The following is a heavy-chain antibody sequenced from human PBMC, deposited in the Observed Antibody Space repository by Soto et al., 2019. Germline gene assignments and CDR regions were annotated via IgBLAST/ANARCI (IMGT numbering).Heavy chain of an antibody. V-gene: IGHV1-18*01. J-gene: IGHJ4*02. CDR2: ISAYNGNT. Sequence: VQLLQSGAEVKKPGASVKVSCKASGYTFTSYGISWVRQAPGQGLEWMGWISAYNGNTNYAQKHQGRVTMTTDTSTSSDYMELRRLRSDDTAVYYCARDQTRSSGWYDYWGQGTLLTVSS. D-gene: IGHD6-19*01. CDR3: ARDQTRSSGWYDY. CDR1: GYTFTSYG.